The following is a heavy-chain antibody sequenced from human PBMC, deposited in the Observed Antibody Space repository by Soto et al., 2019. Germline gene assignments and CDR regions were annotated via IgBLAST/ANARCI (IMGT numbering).Heavy chain of an antibody. CDR1: GFPVSSNY. Sequence: PGGSLRLSCAVSGFPVSSNYMSWVRPAPGKGLEWVSVIYRGGNTFYTDSVKGRFTISRDNSNNTLYLQMNSLRVEDTAVYYCARDPLGPLTTVNVWGQGTLVTVSS. J-gene: IGHJ4*02. D-gene: IGHD4-17*01. CDR3: ARDPLGPLTTVNV. V-gene: IGHV3-66*01. CDR2: IYRGGNT.